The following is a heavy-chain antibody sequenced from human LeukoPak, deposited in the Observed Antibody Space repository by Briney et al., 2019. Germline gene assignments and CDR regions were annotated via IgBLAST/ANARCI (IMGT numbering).Heavy chain of an antibody. CDR2: INHSGST. V-gene: IGHV4-34*01. D-gene: IGHD2-15*01. CDR1: GGSFSGYY. Sequence: SETLSLTCAVYGGSFSGYYWSWIRQPPGKGLEWIGEINHSGSTNYNPSLKSRVTISVDTSKNQFSLKLSSVTAADTAVYYCARLPRRAATPYYYYMDVWGKGTTVTVSS. J-gene: IGHJ6*03. CDR3: ARLPRRAATPYYYYMDV.